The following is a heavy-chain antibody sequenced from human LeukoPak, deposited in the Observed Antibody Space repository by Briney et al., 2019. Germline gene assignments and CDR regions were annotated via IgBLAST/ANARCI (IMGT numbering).Heavy chain of an antibody. V-gene: IGHV3-30*03. J-gene: IGHJ4*02. CDR2: ISYDGSNK. CDR1: GYTFTSCY. CDR3: ARDPAADST. D-gene: IGHD2-2*01. Sequence: SCKASGYTFTSCYMHWVRQAPGKGLEWVAVISYDGSNKYYADSVKGRFTISRDNSKNTLYLQMNSLRAEDTAVYYCARDPAADSTWGQGTLVTVSS.